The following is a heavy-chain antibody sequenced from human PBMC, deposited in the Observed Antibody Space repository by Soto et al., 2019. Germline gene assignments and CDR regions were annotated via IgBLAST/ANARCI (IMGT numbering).Heavy chain of an antibody. J-gene: IGHJ4*02. Sequence: EVQLVESGGGLVQPGGSLRLSCAASGFTFSSYEMNWVRQAPGKGLEWVSYISSSGSTIYYADSVKGRFTISRDNAKNSLYLQMHSLRAEDTSVYYCASARSDYYDSSGYLGINYFDYWGQGTLVTVSS. CDR3: ASARSDYYDSSGYLGINYFDY. CDR2: ISSSGSTI. D-gene: IGHD3-22*01. V-gene: IGHV3-48*03. CDR1: GFTFSSYE.